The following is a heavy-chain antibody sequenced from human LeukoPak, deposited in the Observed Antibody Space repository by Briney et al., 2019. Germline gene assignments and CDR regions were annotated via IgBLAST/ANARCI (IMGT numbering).Heavy chain of an antibody. V-gene: IGHV3-30*18. CDR3: AKLGYDSSGYL. D-gene: IGHD3-22*01. Sequence: GRSLRLSCAASEFTFSTYGMHWVRQAPGKGLEWVAVISYDGSYKFYADSVKGRFTISRDNSKSTLYLQMNSLRAEDTAVYYCAKLGYDSSGYLWGQGTLVTVSS. J-gene: IGHJ1*01. CDR1: EFTFSTYG. CDR2: ISYDGSYK.